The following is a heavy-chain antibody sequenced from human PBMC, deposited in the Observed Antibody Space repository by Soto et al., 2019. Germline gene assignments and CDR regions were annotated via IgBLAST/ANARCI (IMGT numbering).Heavy chain of an antibody. Sequence: QVQLVESGGGVVQPGRSLRLSCAASGFTFSSYGMHWVRQAPGKGLEWVAVISYDGSNKYYADSVKGRFTISRDNSKNTLYLQMNSLRAEDTAVYYCASPPDYYGMDVWGQGTTVTVSS. CDR1: GFTFSSYG. CDR3: ASPPDYYGMDV. J-gene: IGHJ6*02. V-gene: IGHV3-30*03. CDR2: ISYDGSNK.